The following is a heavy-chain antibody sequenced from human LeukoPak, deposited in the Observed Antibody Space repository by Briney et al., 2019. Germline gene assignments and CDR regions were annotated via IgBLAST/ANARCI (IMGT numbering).Heavy chain of an antibody. Sequence: GASVKVSCKASGYTFTSYAMHWVRQAPGQRLEWMGWINAGNGNTKYSQKFQGRVTITADKSTSTAYMELSSLRSEDTAVYYCARDARFGEFPYYYYYGMDVWGQGTTVTVSS. D-gene: IGHD3-10*02. V-gene: IGHV1-3*01. CDR2: INAGNGNT. CDR1: GYTFTSYA. J-gene: IGHJ6*02. CDR3: ARDARFGEFPYYYYYGMDV.